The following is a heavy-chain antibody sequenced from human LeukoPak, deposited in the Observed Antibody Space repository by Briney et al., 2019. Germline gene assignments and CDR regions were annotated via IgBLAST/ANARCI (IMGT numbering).Heavy chain of an antibody. Sequence: GGSLRLSCAASGFPFSTYAMNWVRQAPGKGLEWVSVITGSGGFTQYADSVKGRFTVSRDNSKNTVYLQMNSLRVEDTALYYCVRSLDYWGQGTLVTVSS. CDR3: VRSLDY. V-gene: IGHV3-23*01. J-gene: IGHJ4*02. CDR2: ITGSGGFT. CDR1: GFPFSTYA.